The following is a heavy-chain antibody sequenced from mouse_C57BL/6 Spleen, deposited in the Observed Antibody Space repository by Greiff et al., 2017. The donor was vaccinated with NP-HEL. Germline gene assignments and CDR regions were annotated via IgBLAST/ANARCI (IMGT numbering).Heavy chain of an antibody. Sequence: QVQLQQSGAELVRPGTSVKVSCKASGYAFTNYLIEWVKQRPGQGLEWIGVINPGSGGTNYNEKFKGKATLTADKSSSTAYMQLSSLTSEDSAVYFCAREEAYYSNYYFDYWGQGTTLTVSS. CDR1: GYAFTNYL. J-gene: IGHJ2*01. V-gene: IGHV1-54*01. CDR3: AREEAYYSNYYFDY. CDR2: INPGSGGT. D-gene: IGHD2-5*01.